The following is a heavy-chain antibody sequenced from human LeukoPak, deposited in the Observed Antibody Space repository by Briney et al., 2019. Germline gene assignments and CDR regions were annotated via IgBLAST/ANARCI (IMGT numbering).Heavy chain of an antibody. V-gene: IGHV1-69*02. J-gene: IGHJ4*02. CDR1: GGTFSSYT. CDR2: IIPILGIA. Sequence: SVKVSCKASGGTFSSYTISWVRQAPGQGLEWMGRIIPILGIAKYAQKFQGRVMITADKSTSTAYMELSSLRSEDTAVYYCARVPLRITMVRGVTTPFQHSYFDYWGQGTLVTVSS. CDR3: ARVPLRITMVRGVTTPFQHSYFDY. D-gene: IGHD3-10*01.